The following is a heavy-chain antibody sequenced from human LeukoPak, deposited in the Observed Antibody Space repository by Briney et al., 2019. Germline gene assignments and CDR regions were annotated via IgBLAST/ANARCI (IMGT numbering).Heavy chain of an antibody. CDR2: IHPDGSIT. Sequence: PGGSLRLSCVGSGFTISNYWMHWVRQAPGTGLVWVSRIHPDGSITTYVDSVKGRFTISRDNSKNTLYLQMNSLRAEDTAVYYCAKDRPPKYCSGGSCYPAISTFDYWGQGTLVTVSS. D-gene: IGHD2-15*01. V-gene: IGHV3-74*03. CDR1: GFTISNYW. J-gene: IGHJ4*02. CDR3: AKDRPPKYCSGGSCYPAISTFDY.